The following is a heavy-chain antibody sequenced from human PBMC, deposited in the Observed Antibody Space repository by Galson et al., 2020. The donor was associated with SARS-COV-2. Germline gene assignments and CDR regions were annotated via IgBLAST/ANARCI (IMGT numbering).Heavy chain of an antibody. CDR1: GFSFSDYE. CDR2: IRSSGTNV. V-gene: IGHV3-48*03. J-gene: IGHJ3*01. Sequence: GGSLRLSCAGSGFSFSDYEMNWVRHGPGKGLEWVSYIRSSGTNVYYADSVKGRFTISRDNAKNSLSLQMTSLRAEDTAIYYCASPYLAAASFFGAFDLWGPGTMVTVSS. D-gene: IGHD6-13*01. CDR3: ASPYLAAASFFGAFDL.